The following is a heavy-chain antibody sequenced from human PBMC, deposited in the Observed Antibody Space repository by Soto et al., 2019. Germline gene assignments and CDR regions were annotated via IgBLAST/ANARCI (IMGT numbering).Heavy chain of an antibody. Sequence: QVQLVQSGAEVKKPGSSVKVSCKASGGTFSSYAISWVRQAPGQGLEWMGGIIPIFGTANYAQKFQGRVTITADESTSTAYMELSSLRSEDTAAYYCASVAPSRFRGSYTVEMGWFDPWGQGTLVTVSS. V-gene: IGHV1-69*01. CDR2: IIPIFGTA. CDR3: ASVAPSRFRGSYTVEMGWFDP. CDR1: GGTFSSYA. J-gene: IGHJ5*02. D-gene: IGHD1-26*01.